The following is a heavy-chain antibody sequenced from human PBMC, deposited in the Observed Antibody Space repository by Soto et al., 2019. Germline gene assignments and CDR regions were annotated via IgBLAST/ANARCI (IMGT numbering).Heavy chain of an antibody. Sequence: QVQLQESGPGLVKPSETLSLTCTVSGGSVIRGSYYWSWNRQPPGKGLEWVGCIYDTGSGDYNPSLKSRVNISVPPSQRQFSLRLNSVTAADTAVYYCARAHSGYDPLGMDVWGQGTTVPVSS. CDR1: GGSVIRGSYY. V-gene: IGHV4-61*01. CDR3: ARAHSGYDPLGMDV. D-gene: IGHD5-12*01. CDR2: IYDTGSG. J-gene: IGHJ6*02.